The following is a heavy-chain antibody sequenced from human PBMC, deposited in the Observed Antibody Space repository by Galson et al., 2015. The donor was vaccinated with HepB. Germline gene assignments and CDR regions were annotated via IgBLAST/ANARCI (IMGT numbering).Heavy chain of an antibody. CDR3: ARDLRYYYDSSGSPDY. D-gene: IGHD3-22*01. CDR1: GFTFSSYW. V-gene: IGHV3-74*03. CDR2: INSDGSST. J-gene: IGHJ4*02. Sequence: SLRLSCAASGFTFSSYWMHWVRQAPGKGLVWVSCINSDGSSTTYADSVKGRFTISRDNAKNTLYLQMNSLRAEDTAVYYCARDLRYYYDSSGSPDYWGQGTLVTVSS.